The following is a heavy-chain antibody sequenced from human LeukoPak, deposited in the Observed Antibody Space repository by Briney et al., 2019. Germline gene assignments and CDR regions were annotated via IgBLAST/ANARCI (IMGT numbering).Heavy chain of an antibody. D-gene: IGHD2-21*01. CDR2: INPSGGST. Sequence: ASVKVSCKASGYTFTSYYMHWVRQAPGQGLEWMGIINPSGGSTSYAQKFQGRVTMTRDTSTSTVYMELSSLRSEDTAVYYCARDSVVVIATQAYAYYYYMDVWGKGTTVTVSS. CDR1: GYTFTSYY. J-gene: IGHJ6*03. V-gene: IGHV1-46*01. CDR3: ARDSVVVIATQAYAYYYYMDV.